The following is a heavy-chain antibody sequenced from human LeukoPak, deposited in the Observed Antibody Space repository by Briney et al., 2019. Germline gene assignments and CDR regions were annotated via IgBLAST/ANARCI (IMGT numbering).Heavy chain of an antibody. CDR1: GGSLSSSSYY. Sequence: SETLSLTCTVSGGSLSSSSYYWGWVRQPPGAGLEWIGSIYYSGSTYYNPSLKSRVTISVDTSKNQFSLKLSSVTAADTAVYYCARAAAIDAFDIWGQGTMVTVSS. V-gene: IGHV4-39*01. CDR3: ARAAAIDAFDI. D-gene: IGHD2-2*02. CDR2: IYYSGST. J-gene: IGHJ3*02.